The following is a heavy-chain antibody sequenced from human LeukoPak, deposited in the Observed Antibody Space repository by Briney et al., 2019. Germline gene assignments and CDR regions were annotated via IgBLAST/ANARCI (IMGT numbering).Heavy chain of an antibody. D-gene: IGHD3-22*01. CDR1: GGSISSYY. CDR2: IYYSGST. Sequence: SETLSLTCTVSGGSISSYYWGWIRQPPGKGLEWIGSIYYSGSTYYNPSLKSRVTISVDKSKNQFSLNLTSVTAADTAVYYCAKDGLERGDDTDYMDVCSKGTTVTVSS. V-gene: IGHV4-39*07. J-gene: IGHJ6*03. CDR3: AKDGLERGDDTDYMDV.